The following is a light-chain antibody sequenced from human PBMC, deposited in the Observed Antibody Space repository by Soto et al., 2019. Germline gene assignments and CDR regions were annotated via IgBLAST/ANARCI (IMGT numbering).Light chain of an antibody. CDR2: AAS. CDR1: QSVSGSY. V-gene: IGKV3-20*01. Sequence: EIVLTQSPGTLSLSPGESATLSCRASQSVSGSYLAWYQQKPGQAPRLLIYAASLRATGFPDRFSGSGSGTDFTLTISRLEPEDFAVYYCQHYDSSLWTFGQGTKVEIK. J-gene: IGKJ1*01. CDR3: QHYDSSLWT.